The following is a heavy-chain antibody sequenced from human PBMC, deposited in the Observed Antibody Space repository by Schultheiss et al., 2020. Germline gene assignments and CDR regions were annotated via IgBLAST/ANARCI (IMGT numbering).Heavy chain of an antibody. V-gene: IGHV4-39*07. J-gene: IGHJ4*02. CDR2: IYYSGST. CDR3: ARASGYSGSIGDY. D-gene: IGHD5-12*01. CDR1: GGSISSYY. Sequence: SQTLSLTCTVSGGSISSYYWGWIRQPPGKGLEWIGSIYYSGSTYYNPSLKSRVTISVDTSKNQFSLKLSSVTAADTAVYYCARASGYSGSIGDYWGQGTLVTVSS.